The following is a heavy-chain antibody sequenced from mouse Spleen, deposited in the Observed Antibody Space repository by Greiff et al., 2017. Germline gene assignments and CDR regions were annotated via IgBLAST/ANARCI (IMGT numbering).Heavy chain of an antibody. V-gene: IGHV1-75*01. D-gene: IGHD1-1*01. CDR2: IFPGSGST. J-gene: IGHJ4*01. CDR1: GYTFTDYY. Sequence: VQLQQSGPELVKPGASVKISCKASGYTFTDYYINWVKQRPGQGLEWIGWIFPGSGSTYYNEKFKGKATLTVDKSSSTAYMLLSSLTSEDSAVYFCASPYYYGSSYDYYAMDYWGQGTSVTVSS. CDR3: ASPYYYGSSYDYYAMDY.